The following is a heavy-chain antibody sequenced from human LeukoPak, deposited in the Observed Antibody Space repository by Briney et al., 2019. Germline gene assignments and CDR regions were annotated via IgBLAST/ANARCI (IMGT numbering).Heavy chain of an antibody. CDR2: ITSSGDDT. V-gene: IGHV3-23*01. CDR1: GFSSSNYA. J-gene: IGHJ5*02. Sequence: PGGSLRLTCAVSGFSSSNYAMSWVRQAPGKGLEWVSSITSSGDDTFYAVSVKGRFTISRDNSKNTLYLQMNSLRAEDTAVYYCAKASLDSSGWYGSWFDPWGQGTLVTVSS. CDR3: AKASLDSSGWYGSWFDP. D-gene: IGHD6-19*01.